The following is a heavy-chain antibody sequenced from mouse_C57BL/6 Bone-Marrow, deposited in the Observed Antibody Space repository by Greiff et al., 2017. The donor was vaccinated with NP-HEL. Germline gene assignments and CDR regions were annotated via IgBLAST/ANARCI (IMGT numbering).Heavy chain of an antibody. V-gene: IGHV1-26*01. J-gene: IGHJ3*01. CDR1: GYTFTDYY. D-gene: IGHD1-1*01. CDR2: INPNNGGT. Sequence: VQLQQSGPELVKPGASVKISCKASGYTFTDYYMNWVKQSHGKSLEWIGDINPNNGGTSYNQKFKGKATLTVDTSSSTASMELRSLTSEDASGYYFAIGSSYAWFAYWGQGTLVTVSA. CDR3: AIGSSYAWFAY.